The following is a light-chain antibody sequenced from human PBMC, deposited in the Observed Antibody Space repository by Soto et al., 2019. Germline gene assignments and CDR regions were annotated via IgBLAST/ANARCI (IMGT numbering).Light chain of an antibody. CDR3: ATWDDGLNGWV. V-gene: IGLV1-44*01. CDR2: NNN. CDR1: SSNIGSNA. Sequence: QSVLTQPPSASGTPGQRVTISCSGRSSNIGSNAVNWYQQFPGSAPKVLIYNNNERPSGVPDRFSGSKSGTSASLAISGLQSEDEADYYCATWDDGLNGWVFGGGTQLTVL. J-gene: IGLJ3*02.